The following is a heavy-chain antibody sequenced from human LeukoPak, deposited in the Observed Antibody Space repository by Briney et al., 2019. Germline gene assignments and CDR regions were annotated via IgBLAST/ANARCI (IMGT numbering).Heavy chain of an antibody. V-gene: IGHV3-21*01. Sequence: GGSLRLSCAASGFTFISYSMNCFRHAPGERVEWVSYISSCSSYIYYADSVKGRFTISRDNAKKSLYLQMNSLRAEDTAVYYCAGGTYMDVWGKGTTVTVSS. J-gene: IGHJ6*03. CDR2: ISSCSSYI. CDR1: GFTFISYS. CDR3: AGGTYMDV.